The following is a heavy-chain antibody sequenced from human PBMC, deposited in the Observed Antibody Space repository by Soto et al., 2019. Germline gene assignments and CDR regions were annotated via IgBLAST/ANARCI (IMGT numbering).Heavy chain of an antibody. CDR3: ARDRDLTSSWSFDY. CDR1: GFTFSYYY. Sequence: PGGSLRLACAASGFTFSYYYMTWIRQAPGEGLEWVSYISTTSDYTNYADSVKGRFTISRDNAKNSLYPQMNSLRAEDTAVYYCARDRDLTSSWSFDYWGQGTLVTVSS. D-gene: IGHD6-13*01. CDR2: ISTTSDYT. J-gene: IGHJ4*02. V-gene: IGHV3-11*06.